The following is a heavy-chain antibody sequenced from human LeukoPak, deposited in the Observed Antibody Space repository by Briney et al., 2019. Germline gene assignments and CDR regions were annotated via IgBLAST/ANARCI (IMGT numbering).Heavy chain of an antibody. CDR3: ARESRGYSSSWTQEINYYYYGMDV. Sequence: ASVKVSCKASGYTFTSYGISWVRQAPGQGLGWMGWISAYNGNTNYAQKLQGRVTMTTDTSTSTAYMELRSLRSDDTAVYYCARESRGYSSSWTQEINYYYYGMDVWGQGTTVTVSS. CDR2: ISAYNGNT. CDR1: GYTFTSYG. D-gene: IGHD6-13*01. V-gene: IGHV1-18*01. J-gene: IGHJ6*02.